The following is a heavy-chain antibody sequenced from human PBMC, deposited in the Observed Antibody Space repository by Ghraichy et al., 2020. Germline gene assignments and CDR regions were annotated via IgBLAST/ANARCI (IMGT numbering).Heavy chain of an antibody. V-gene: IGHV3-9*01. CDR2: ISWNSGSI. CDR1: GFTFDDYA. J-gene: IGHJ4*02. D-gene: IGHD1-7*01. CDR3: AKDQREITGTTNPDY. Sequence: GGSLRLSCAASGFTFDDYAMHWVRQAPGKGLEWVSGISWNSGSIAYADSVKGRFTISRDNAKNSLYLQMNSLRAEDTALYYCAKDQREITGTTNPDYWGQGTLVTVSS.